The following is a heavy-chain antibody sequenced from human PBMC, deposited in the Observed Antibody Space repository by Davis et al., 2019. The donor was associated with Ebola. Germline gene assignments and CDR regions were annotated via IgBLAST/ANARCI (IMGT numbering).Heavy chain of an antibody. Sequence: MPSETLSLTCTVSGGSISSYYWSWIRQPPGKGLEWFGYIYYSGSTNYNPSLKSRVTISVDTSKNQFSLKLSSVTAADTAVYYCARGRTTQDYWGQGTLVTVSS. D-gene: IGHD1-7*01. CDR1: GGSISSYY. CDR2: IYYSGST. V-gene: IGHV4-59*01. CDR3: ARGRTTQDY. J-gene: IGHJ4*02.